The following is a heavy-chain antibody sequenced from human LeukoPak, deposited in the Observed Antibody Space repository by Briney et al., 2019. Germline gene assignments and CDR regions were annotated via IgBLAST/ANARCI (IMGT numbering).Heavy chain of an antibody. CDR3: AHRDTTMVSVDY. Sequence: AGGSLRLSCTASGITFSNASMSWVRQAPGKGLEWVGRIRSKTNGGTTDYAAPVKGRFTISRDDSKNTLYLQMNSLTTEDTAVYFCAHRDTTMVSVDYWGQGTLVTVSS. D-gene: IGHD5-18*01. V-gene: IGHV3-15*01. CDR2: IRSKTNGGTT. J-gene: IGHJ4*02. CDR1: GITFSNAS.